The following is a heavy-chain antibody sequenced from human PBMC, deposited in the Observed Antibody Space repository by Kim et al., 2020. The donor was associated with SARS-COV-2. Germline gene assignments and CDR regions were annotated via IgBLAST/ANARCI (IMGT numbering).Heavy chain of an antibody. Sequence: GGSLRLSCAASGFTFSSYAMHWVRQAPGKGLEWVAVIWYDGSNKYYADSVKGRFTISRDNSKNTLYLQMNSLRAEDTAVYYCAKGHTAMAQQHMDVWGQGTTVTVSS. CDR2: IWYDGSNK. CDR1: GFTFSSYA. D-gene: IGHD5-18*01. J-gene: IGHJ6*02. V-gene: IGHV3-33*06. CDR3: AKGHTAMAQQHMDV.